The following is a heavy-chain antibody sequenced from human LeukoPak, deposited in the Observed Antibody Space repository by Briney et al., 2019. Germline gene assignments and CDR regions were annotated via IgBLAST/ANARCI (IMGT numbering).Heavy chain of an antibody. J-gene: IGHJ4*02. V-gene: IGHV3-74*01. D-gene: IGHD3-3*01. CDR1: GFTFSRYW. CDR2: INSDGTEI. CDR3: ARVGVRGDGSHRTGVDY. Sequence: GGSLRLSCAASGFTFSRYWMYWVRQAPGKGRVWVSLINSDGTEISYADSVKGRFTISRDNAANTLNLQMDSLRGDDTAVYYCARVGVRGDGSHRTGVDYWGQGTLVTVSS.